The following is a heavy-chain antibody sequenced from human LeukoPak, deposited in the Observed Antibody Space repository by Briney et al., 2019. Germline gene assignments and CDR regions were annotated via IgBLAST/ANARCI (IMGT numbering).Heavy chain of an antibody. CDR2: IYYSGST. V-gene: IGHV4-31*03. J-gene: IGHJ4*02. D-gene: IGHD5-18*01. Sequence: SQTLSLTCTVSGGSISSGGYYWSWVRQHPGKGLEWIGYIYYSGSTYYNPSLKSRVTISVDTSKNQFSLKLSSVTAADTAVYYCARDGGSDSYGSYYFDYWGQGTLVTVSS. CDR1: GGSISSGGYY. CDR3: ARDGGSDSYGSYYFDY.